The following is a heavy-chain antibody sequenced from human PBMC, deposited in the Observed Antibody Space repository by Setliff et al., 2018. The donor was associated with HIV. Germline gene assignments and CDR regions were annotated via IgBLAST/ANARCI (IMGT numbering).Heavy chain of an antibody. CDR1: GFTFSNQV. D-gene: IGHD2-21*02. CDR3: ARHDCGGDCSINWFDP. J-gene: IGHJ5*02. V-gene: IGHV3-23*01. CDR2: ISGTGADT. Sequence: GGSLRLSCAASGFTFSNQVMTWVRQAPGKGLEWVSSISGTGADTYYADSVKGRFAIAADTPKNQVSLNLRAVTAADTAVYYCARHDCGGDCSINWFDPWGQGTLVTVSS.